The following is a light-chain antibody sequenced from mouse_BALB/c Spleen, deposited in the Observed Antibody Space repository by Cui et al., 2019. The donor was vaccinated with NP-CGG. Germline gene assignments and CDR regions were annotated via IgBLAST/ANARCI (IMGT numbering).Light chain of an antibody. CDR3: ALWYSNHWV. V-gene: IGLV1*01. J-gene: IGLJ1*01. Sequence: HAVVTQDSALTTSPGETVTLTCRSSTGTVTTSNYANWVQEKPDHLFTGLIGGTNNRAPGVPARFSGSLIGDKAALTITGAQTKDEAIYFCALWYSNHWVFGGGTKLTVL. CDR1: TGTVTTSNY. CDR2: GTN.